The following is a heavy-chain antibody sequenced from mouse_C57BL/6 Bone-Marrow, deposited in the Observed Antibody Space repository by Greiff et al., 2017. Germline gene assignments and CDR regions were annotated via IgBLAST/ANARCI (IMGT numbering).Heavy chain of an antibody. CDR3: ASENSHSTRGLFAY. V-gene: IGHV1-72*01. CDR1: GYTFTSYW. D-gene: IGHD5-2*01. J-gene: IGHJ3*01. Sequence: VKLKQPGAELVKPGASVKLSCKASGYTFTSYWMHWVKQRPGRGLEWIGRIDPNSGGTKYNEKFKSKATLTVDKPSSTAYMPLSSLTSEASAVYFCASENSHSTRGLFAYWGQGTLVTVSA. CDR2: IDPNSGGT.